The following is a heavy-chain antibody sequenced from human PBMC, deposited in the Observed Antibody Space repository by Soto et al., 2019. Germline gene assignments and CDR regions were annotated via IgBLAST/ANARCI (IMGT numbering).Heavy chain of an antibody. CDR3: ARARGSGRWEIDP. Sequence: PSETLSLTCTVSGGSISSGDYYWSWIRQPPGKGLEWIGYIYNSVILYYNPSLKSRLTISVDTSKNPFSLELRYVTAADTAVYYCARARGSGRWEIDPWGQGTLVTVSS. CDR2: IYNSVIL. V-gene: IGHV4-30-4*01. CDR1: GGSISSGDYY. J-gene: IGHJ5*02. D-gene: IGHD1-26*01.